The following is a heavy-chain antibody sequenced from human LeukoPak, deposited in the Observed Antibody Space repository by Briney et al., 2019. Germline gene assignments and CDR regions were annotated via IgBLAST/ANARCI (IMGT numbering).Heavy chain of an antibody. CDR1: GYTFTSYD. Sequence: GASVKVSCKASGYTFTSYDINWVRQATGQGLEWMGWINPNSGNTGYAQKFQGRVTMTRNTSISTAYMELSSLRSEDTAVYYCARAGCSSTSCPYYFDYWGQGTLVTVSS. J-gene: IGHJ4*02. CDR2: INPNSGNT. V-gene: IGHV1-8*01. CDR3: ARAGCSSTSCPYYFDY. D-gene: IGHD2-2*01.